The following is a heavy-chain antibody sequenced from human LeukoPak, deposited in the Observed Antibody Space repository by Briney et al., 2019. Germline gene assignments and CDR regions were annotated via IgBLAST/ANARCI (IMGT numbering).Heavy chain of an antibody. CDR1: GFTFSSYA. Sequence: GGSLRLSCAASGFTFSSYAMHWVRQAPGKGLEWVAVISYDGSNKYYADSVKGRFTISRDNSKNTLYLQMNSLRAEDTAVYYCARDKYSSGWYYFDYWGQGTLVTVSS. CDR3: ARDKYSSGWYYFDY. J-gene: IGHJ4*02. D-gene: IGHD6-19*01. V-gene: IGHV3-30-3*01. CDR2: ISYDGSNK.